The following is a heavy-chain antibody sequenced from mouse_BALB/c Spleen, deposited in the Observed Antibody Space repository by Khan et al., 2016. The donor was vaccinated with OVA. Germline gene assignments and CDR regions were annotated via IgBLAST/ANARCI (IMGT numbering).Heavy chain of an antibody. Sequence: VQLQQSGTVLARPGASVKMSCKASGYTFTNYWMHWVKQRPGQGLEWIGTIYPGNSDTNYNQKFTGKAKLTAVTSTSTAYMELSSLTNEDSAVYYCARDGFCNYEILDYWGQGTTLTVSS. CDR1: GYTFTNYW. D-gene: IGHD2-1*01. J-gene: IGHJ2*01. CDR2: IYPGNSDT. CDR3: ARDGFCNYEILDY. V-gene: IGHV1-5*01.